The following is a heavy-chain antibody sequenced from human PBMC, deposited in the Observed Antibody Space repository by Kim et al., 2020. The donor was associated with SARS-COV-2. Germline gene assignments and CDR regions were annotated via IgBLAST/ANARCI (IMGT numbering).Heavy chain of an antibody. J-gene: IGHJ4*02. CDR2: GKT. V-gene: IGHV1-8*01. Sequence: GKTGYAQKSQGRVTMTRNTSISTAYMELSSLGSEDTAVYYCAINAMVPDYWGQGTLVTVSS. D-gene: IGHD5-18*01. CDR3: AINAMVPDY.